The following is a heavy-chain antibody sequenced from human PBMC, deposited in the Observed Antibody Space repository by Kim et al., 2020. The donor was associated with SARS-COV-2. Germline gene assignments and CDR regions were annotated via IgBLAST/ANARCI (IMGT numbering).Heavy chain of an antibody. CDR3: AKSWELTCYFDY. J-gene: IGHJ4*02. CDR1: GFTFSSYA. CDR2: ISGSGGST. V-gene: IGHV3-23*01. D-gene: IGHD1-7*01. Sequence: GGSLRLSCAVSGFTFSSYAMSWVRQAPGKGLEWVSAISGSGGSTYYADSVKGRFTISRDNSKNTLYLQMNSLRAEDTAVYYCAKSWELTCYFDYWGQGTLVTVSS.